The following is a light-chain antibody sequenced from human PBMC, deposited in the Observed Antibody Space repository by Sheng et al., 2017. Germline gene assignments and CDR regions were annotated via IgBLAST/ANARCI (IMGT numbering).Light chain of an antibody. Sequence: DIQMTQSPSAMSASVGDRVTITCRASQGINNYLAWFQQKPGKVPKLLIFFASSLQSGVPSRFSGSGSGTEFTLTISSLQPEDFATYFCLQHNTDPPTFGQGTTVDIK. CDR3: LQHNTDPPT. V-gene: IGKV1-17*03. CDR1: QGINNY. J-gene: IGKJ1*01. CDR2: FAS.